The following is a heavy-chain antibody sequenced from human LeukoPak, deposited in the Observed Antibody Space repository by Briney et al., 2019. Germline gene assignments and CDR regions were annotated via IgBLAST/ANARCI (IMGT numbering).Heavy chain of an antibody. Sequence: PGGSLRLSCAASGFIFSNYGMHWVRRAPGKGLEWVAVISNDGSNKDYADSVKGRLTISRDNSKNTVYLQMNSLRVEDTAVYYCALPSSGWRFDYWGQGTLVTVSS. V-gene: IGHV3-30*03. CDR1: GFIFSNYG. CDR2: ISNDGSNK. J-gene: IGHJ4*02. D-gene: IGHD6-19*01. CDR3: ALPSSGWRFDY.